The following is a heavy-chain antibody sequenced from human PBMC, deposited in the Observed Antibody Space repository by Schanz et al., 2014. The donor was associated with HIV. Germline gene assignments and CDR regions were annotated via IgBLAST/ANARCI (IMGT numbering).Heavy chain of an antibody. CDR2: INTRTGDT. D-gene: IGHD3-9*01. V-gene: IGHV1-2*02. CDR3: AKGLQKFDWRSPFDY. J-gene: IGHJ4*02. CDR1: GYTFSDYS. Sequence: QVQLVQSGAEVKKPGASVKVSCKSSGYTFSDYSMHWLRQAPGQGLEWMGWINTRTGDTIYAERLQGRVTLTRDTSINTAYMTLSRLGSDDTAVYFCAKGLQKFDWRSPFDYWGQGTLLTVSS.